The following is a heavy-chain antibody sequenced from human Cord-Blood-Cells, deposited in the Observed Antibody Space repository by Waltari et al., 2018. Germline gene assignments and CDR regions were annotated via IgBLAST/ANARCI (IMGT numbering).Heavy chain of an antibody. CDR1: GFTFTRYY. V-gene: IGHV1-2*02. J-gene: IGHJ3*02. D-gene: IGHD3-9*01. CDR2: INPNSGGT. CDR3: AGQDWADAFDI. Sequence: QVQLVHSGAEVKKPGASVNVSCKATGFTFTRYYMHWVGQAPGQGLEWKGWINPNSGGTSHAQKLQGRVTMTRDTSLSSDYMGLSRMRCDDTAVYYCAGQDWADAFDIWGQGTMVTDSS.